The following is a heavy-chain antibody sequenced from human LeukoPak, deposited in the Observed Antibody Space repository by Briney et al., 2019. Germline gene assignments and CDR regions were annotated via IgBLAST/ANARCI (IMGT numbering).Heavy chain of an antibody. Sequence: GGSLRLSCAASGFTFSSYAMSWVRQAAGKGPEWVSSLNGRGYRTYYADSVKGRLTISRDNSKNTLYLQMNGLRAEDTAVYCCAKAYYYYGSGSYYLTGGMDVWGQGTTVTVSS. J-gene: IGHJ6*02. CDR3: AKAYYYYGSGSYYLTGGMDV. CDR1: GFTFSSYA. D-gene: IGHD3-10*01. CDR2: LNGRGYRT. V-gene: IGHV3-23*01.